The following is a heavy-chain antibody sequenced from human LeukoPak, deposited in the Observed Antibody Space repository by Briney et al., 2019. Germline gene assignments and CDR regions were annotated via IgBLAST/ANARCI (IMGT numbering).Heavy chain of an antibody. V-gene: IGHV3-23*01. CDR2: ISSSGDST. CDR3: AKGVWGVIPRGYFDY. J-gene: IGHJ4*02. D-gene: IGHD2/OR15-2a*01. Sequence: GGSLRLSCAASGFTFSSYAMSWVRQAPGKGLEWVSGISSSGDSTYYADSVKGRFTISRDNSKNTLYLQMNSLRAEDTAVYYCAKGVWGVIPRGYFDYWGLGTLVTVSS. CDR1: GFTFSSYA.